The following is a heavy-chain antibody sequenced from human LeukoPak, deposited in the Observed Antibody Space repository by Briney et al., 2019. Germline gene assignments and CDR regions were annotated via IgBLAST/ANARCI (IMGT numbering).Heavy chain of an antibody. D-gene: IGHD6-19*01. CDR2: ISGRGGSA. V-gene: IGHV3-23*01. Sequence: GRSLRLSCAASGFTFSTYAMSWVRQAPGKGLEWVSDISGRGGSAYYAESVKGRFTISRDNSKNTLYLQMNSLRAEDTAVYYCAKDQRYSSGWYDYWGQGTLVTVSS. CDR1: GFTFSTYA. CDR3: AKDQRYSSGWYDY. J-gene: IGHJ4*02.